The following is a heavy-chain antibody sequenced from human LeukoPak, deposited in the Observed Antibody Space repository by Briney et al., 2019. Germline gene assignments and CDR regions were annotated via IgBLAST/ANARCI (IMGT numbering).Heavy chain of an antibody. CDR3: ARDDCSTTPCYAY. Sequence: PGGSLRLSCTTSGFTFTNYGINWVRQAPGKGLEWVAAIWYDGSKTSYTDSVKGRFTVSIDISKNTVYLQMNGLKAEDTAVYYCARDDCSTTPCYAYWGQGTLVTVSS. D-gene: IGHD2-2*01. V-gene: IGHV3-33*01. J-gene: IGHJ4*02. CDR1: GFTFTNYG. CDR2: IWYDGSKT.